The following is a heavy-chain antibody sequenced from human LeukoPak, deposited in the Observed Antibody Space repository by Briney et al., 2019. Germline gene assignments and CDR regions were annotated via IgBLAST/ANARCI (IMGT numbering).Heavy chain of an antibody. J-gene: IGHJ4*02. CDR3: ARTKLRYFDFFDY. CDR1: GGTFSSYA. V-gene: IGHV1-69*06. Sequence: GASVKVSCKASGGTFSSYAISWVRQAPGQGLEWMGGIIPIFGTANYAQKFQGRVTITADKSTSTGYMELSSLRSEDTAVYYCARTKLRYFDFFDYWGQGTLVTVSS. CDR2: IIPIFGTA. D-gene: IGHD3-9*01.